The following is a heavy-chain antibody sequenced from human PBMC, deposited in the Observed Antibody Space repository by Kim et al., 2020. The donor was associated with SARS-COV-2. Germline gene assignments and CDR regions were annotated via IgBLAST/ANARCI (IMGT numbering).Heavy chain of an antibody. J-gene: IGHJ3*01. CDR2: INHSGRT. CDR1: GGSFSGYY. V-gene: IGHV4-34*01. Sequence: SETLSLTCAVYGGSFSGYYWSWIRQPPGKGLEWIGEINHSGRTNYNPSLKSRVTISVDTSKNQFSLKLTSVTAADTAVYYCARRLSYTSGWGSHYCDFWG. CDR3: ARRLSYTSGWGSHYCDF. D-gene: IGHD3-10*01.